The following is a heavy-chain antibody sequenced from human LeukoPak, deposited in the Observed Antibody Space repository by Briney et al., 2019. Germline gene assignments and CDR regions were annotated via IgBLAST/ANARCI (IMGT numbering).Heavy chain of an antibody. CDR1: GFTFSSYA. J-gene: IGHJ4*02. CDR2: ISSNGGST. D-gene: IGHD4-17*01. CDR3: ARGGTTVTTGIGY. V-gene: IGHV3-64*01. Sequence: PGGSLRLSCAASGFTFSSYAMHWVRQAPGKGLEYVSAISSNGGSTYYANSVKGRFTISRDNSKNTLYLQMGSLRAEDMTVHYCARGGTTVTTGIGYWGQGTLVTVSS.